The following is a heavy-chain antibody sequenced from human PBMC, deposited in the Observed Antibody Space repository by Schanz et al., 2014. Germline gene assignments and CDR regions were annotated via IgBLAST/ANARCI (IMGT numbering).Heavy chain of an antibody. V-gene: IGHV3-23*04. D-gene: IGHD3-22*01. CDR2: ITGASDHI. CDR1: GFSVGNKY. J-gene: IGHJ4*02. Sequence: EVQLVESGGGLVQPGGSLRLSCAASGFSVGNKYMNWVRQAPGKGLEWVSGITGASDHIDYAESVKGRFTISRDNSKNTLYLQMNSLRAEDTAVYYCAKDRSWDYDSSGYFDYWGQGTLVTVSS. CDR3: AKDRSWDYDSSGYFDY.